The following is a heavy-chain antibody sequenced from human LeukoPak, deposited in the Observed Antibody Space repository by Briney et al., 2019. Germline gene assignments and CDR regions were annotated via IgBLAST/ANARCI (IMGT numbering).Heavy chain of an antibody. CDR3: ARGDTAMVIYYYGMDV. Sequence: ASVKVSCKASGGTFSSYAISWVRQAPGQGLEWMGGIIPIFGTASYAQKFQGRVTITADESTSTAYMELSSLRSEDTAVYYCARGDTAMVIYYYGMDVWGQGTTVTVSS. CDR2: IIPIFGTA. V-gene: IGHV1-69*13. CDR1: GGTFSSYA. D-gene: IGHD5-18*01. J-gene: IGHJ6*02.